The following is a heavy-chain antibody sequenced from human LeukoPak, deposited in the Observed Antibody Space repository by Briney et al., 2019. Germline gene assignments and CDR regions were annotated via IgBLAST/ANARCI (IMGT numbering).Heavy chain of an antibody. J-gene: IGHJ6*03. CDR1: GGSISSYY. CDR2: IYTSGST. D-gene: IGHD3-3*01. CDR3: ARDGVTIFGVERNYYYYMDV. Sequence: PSETLSLTCTVSGGSISSYYWSWIRQPAGKGLEWIGRIYTSGSTNYNPSLKSRVTMSVDTSKNQFSLKLSSVTAADTAVYYCARDGVTIFGVERNYYYYMDVWGKGTTVTVSS. V-gene: IGHV4-4*07.